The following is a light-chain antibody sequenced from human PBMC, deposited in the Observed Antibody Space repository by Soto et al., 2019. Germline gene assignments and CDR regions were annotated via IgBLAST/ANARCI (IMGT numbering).Light chain of an antibody. CDR2: GAS. Sequence: DIVLTQSPGTLSLSPGERATLSCRASQTVSGSYLAWYQQKPGQAPRLLIYGASSRATGIPDRFSGSGSGTDFTLTISRLEPEDFAVYYCQQNVTSPWTFGQGTKVEIK. CDR1: QTVSGSY. J-gene: IGKJ1*01. CDR3: QQNVTSPWT. V-gene: IGKV3-20*01.